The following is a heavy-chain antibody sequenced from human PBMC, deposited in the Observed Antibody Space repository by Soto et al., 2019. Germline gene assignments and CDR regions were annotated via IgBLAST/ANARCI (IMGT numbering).Heavy chain of an antibody. Sequence: SETLSLTCTVSGGSISSYYWSWIRQPPGKGLEWIGYIYYSGSTNYNPSLKSRVTISVDTSKNQFSLKLSSVTAADTAVYYCARDSWGGNLLGKDYYYYYGMYVWGQGTTVTVSS. V-gene: IGHV4-59*01. J-gene: IGHJ6*02. CDR1: GGSISSYY. CDR3: ARDSWGGNLLGKDYYYYYGMYV. CDR2: IYYSGST. D-gene: IGHD2-21*02.